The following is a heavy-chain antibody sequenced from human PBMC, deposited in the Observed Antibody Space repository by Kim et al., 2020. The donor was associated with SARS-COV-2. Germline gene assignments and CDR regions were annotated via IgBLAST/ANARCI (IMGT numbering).Heavy chain of an antibody. J-gene: IGHJ4*02. D-gene: IGHD5-18*01. Sequence: ASVKVSCKTSGYTFTDYTLHWVRQAPGQSLEWVGWINTGSGNTKYSANFQGRATITRDTSASTLYMELSGLRFEDTAVYYFAREARYTELDYWGQGTLVTVSS. CDR3: AREARYTELDY. CDR2: INTGSGNT. CDR1: GYTFTDYT. V-gene: IGHV1-3*04.